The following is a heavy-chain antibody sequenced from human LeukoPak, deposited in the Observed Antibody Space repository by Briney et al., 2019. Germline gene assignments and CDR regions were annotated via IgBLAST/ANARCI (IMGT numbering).Heavy chain of an antibody. J-gene: IGHJ6*02. V-gene: IGHV4-59*05. Sequence: PSETLSLTCTASGGSISSYYWSWIRQPPGKGLEWIGSIYYSGSTYYNPSLKSRVTISVDTSKNQFSLKLSSVTAADTAVYYCARQGCSSTSCYRGVYYYGMDVWGQGTTVTVSS. CDR2: IYYSGST. CDR3: ARQGCSSTSCYRGVYYYGMDV. CDR1: GGSISSYY. D-gene: IGHD2-2*01.